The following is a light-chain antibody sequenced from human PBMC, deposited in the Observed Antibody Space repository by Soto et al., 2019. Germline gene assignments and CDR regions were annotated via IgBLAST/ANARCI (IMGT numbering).Light chain of an antibody. Sequence: EVVMTQSPATLSVSPGERATLSCRASQSLSTNLAWYQQKPGRAPRVLIYGASTRATGVPARFSGSGSGTEFTLTVSSLQSEDFVVYYCQQYNYWPYTFGQGTKLEI. V-gene: IGKV3-15*01. J-gene: IGKJ2*01. CDR1: QSLSTN. CDR3: QQYNYWPYT. CDR2: GAS.